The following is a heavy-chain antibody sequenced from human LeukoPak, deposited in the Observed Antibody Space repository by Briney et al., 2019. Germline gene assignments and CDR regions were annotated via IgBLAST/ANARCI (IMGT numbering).Heavy chain of an antibody. D-gene: IGHD3-22*01. CDR3: ARRGPDSSGYYYLYDY. CDR2: INPNSGGT. J-gene: IGHJ4*02. V-gene: IGHV1-2*02. Sequence: ASVKVSCKASGGTFSSYAISWVRQAPGQGLEWMGWINPNSGGTNYAQKFQGRVTMTRDTSISTAYMELSRLRSDDTAVYYCARRGPDSSGYYYLYDYWGQGTLVTVSS. CDR1: GGTFSSYA.